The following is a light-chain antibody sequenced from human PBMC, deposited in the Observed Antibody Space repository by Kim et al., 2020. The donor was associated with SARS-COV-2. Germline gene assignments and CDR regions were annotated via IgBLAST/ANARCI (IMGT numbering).Light chain of an antibody. CDR2: QDS. Sequence: VSPGQTASITCSGDKLGDKYACWYQQKPGQSPVLVIYQDSKRPSGIPERFSGSNSGNTATLTISGTQAMDEADYYCQAWDSRNVVFGGGTQLTVL. J-gene: IGLJ2*01. V-gene: IGLV3-1*01. CDR1: KLGDKY. CDR3: QAWDSRNVV.